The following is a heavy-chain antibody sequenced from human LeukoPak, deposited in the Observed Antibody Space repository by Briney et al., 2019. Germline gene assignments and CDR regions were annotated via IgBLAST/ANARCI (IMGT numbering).Heavy chain of an antibody. J-gene: IGHJ6*04. Sequence: SETLSLTCTVSGGSVSSGSYYWSWIRQPPGKGLEWIGYIYYSGSTNYNPSLKSRVTISVDTSKNQFSLKLSSVTAADTAVYYCARAAVYYYYGMDAWGKGTTVTVSS. V-gene: IGHV4-61*01. CDR3: ARAAVYYYYGMDA. CDR1: GGSVSSGSYY. CDR2: IYYSGST. D-gene: IGHD6-19*01.